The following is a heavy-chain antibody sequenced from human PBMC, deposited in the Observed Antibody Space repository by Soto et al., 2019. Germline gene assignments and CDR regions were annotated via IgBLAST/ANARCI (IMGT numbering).Heavy chain of an antibody. V-gene: IGHV3-33*01. D-gene: IGHD6-13*01. CDR3: ARDSTSPLWVAAPGGMDV. J-gene: IGHJ6*02. CDR1: GFTFSSYG. Sequence: GGSLRLSCAASGFTFSSYGMHWVRQAPGKGLEWVAVIWYDGSNKYYADSVKGRFTISRDNSKNTLYLQMNSLRAEDTAVYYCARDSTSPLWVAAPGGMDVWGQGTTVTVSS. CDR2: IWYDGSNK.